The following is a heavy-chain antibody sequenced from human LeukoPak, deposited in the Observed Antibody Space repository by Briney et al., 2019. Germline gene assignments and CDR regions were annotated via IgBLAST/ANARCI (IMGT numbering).Heavy chain of an antibody. Sequence: GGSLRLSCAASGFTFSYDMSWVRPAPGKGLGWVASITLSGGSTFYADSVKGRFTISRDNSKNTLYLQMNSLGAEDTAVYYCAKEGNWNDGGYNYWGQGTLVTVSS. CDR2: ITLSGGST. D-gene: IGHD1-1*01. J-gene: IGHJ4*02. CDR1: GFTFSYD. CDR3: AKEGNWNDGGYNY. V-gene: IGHV3-23*01.